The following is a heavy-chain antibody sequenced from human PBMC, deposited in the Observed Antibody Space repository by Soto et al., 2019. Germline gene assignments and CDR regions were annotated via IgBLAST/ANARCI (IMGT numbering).Heavy chain of an antibody. CDR1: GGSFTNSF. J-gene: IGHJ5*02. Sequence: QVQLQESGPGLVKPSETLSLMCSVSGGSFTNSFWSWLRQPPGKGLELIGFISDSGSSKYSPSLYSRVTISIDTSKSQFSLTLTSVTVADTAVYYCARTSTGTSGGGIDPWGQGSLVTVSS. V-gene: IGHV4-59*08. D-gene: IGHD1-1*01. CDR3: ARTSTGTSGGGIDP. CDR2: ISDSGSS.